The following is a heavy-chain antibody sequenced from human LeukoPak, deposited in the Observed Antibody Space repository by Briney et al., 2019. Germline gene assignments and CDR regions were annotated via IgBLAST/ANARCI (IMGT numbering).Heavy chain of an antibody. J-gene: IGHJ4*02. D-gene: IGHD6-19*01. CDR3: ARDVSEFIAVAGAPFDY. V-gene: IGHV3-9*01. Sequence: PGRSLRLSCAASGFTFDDYAMHWVRQAPGKGLEWVSGISWNSGSIGYADSVKGRFTISRDNAKNSLYLQMNSLRAEDTAVYYCARDVSEFIAVAGAPFDYWGQGTLVTVSS. CDR2: ISWNSGSI. CDR1: GFTFDDYA.